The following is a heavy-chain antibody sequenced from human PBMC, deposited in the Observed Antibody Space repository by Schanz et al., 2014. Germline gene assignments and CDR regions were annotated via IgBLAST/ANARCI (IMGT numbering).Heavy chain of an antibody. J-gene: IGHJ5*02. D-gene: IGHD2-15*01. CDR2: ITAYNGDT. V-gene: IGHV1-18*01. Sequence: QVRLVQSGTEVKKPGASVKLSCKASGYSFTSHGISWVRQAPGQGLEWMGWITAYNGDTNYALKLQGRVTMTTDTSTGTAYMDLRSLRSEDTAVYYCARGRGCTGGSCYTWFDLWGQGTLVTVAS. CDR1: GYSFTSHG. CDR3: ARGRGCTGGSCYTWFDL.